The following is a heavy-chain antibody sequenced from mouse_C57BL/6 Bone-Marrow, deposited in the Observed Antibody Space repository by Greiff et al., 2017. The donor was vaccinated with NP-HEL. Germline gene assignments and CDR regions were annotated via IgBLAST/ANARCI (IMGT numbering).Heavy chain of an antibody. CDR2: INPSTGGS. J-gene: IGHJ1*03. Sequence: VQLQQSGPELVKPGASVKISCKASGYSFTGYYMNWVKQSPEKSLEWIGEINPSTGGSTSNQKFTAKATLTISKASTTAYMQLKSLTLKDSAVYYCARESNWEYWYFDVWGTGTTVTVSS. V-gene: IGHV1-42*01. D-gene: IGHD4-1*01. CDR1: GYSFTGYY. CDR3: ARESNWEYWYFDV.